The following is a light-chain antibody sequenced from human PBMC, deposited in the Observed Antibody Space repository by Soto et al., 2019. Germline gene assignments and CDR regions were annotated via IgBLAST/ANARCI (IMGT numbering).Light chain of an antibody. CDR2: QVS. CDR3: SSYAGDNKWV. J-gene: IGLJ3*02. CDR1: SSDVGGYKY. Sequence: HSALTQPPSASGSLGQSVTISCTGTSSDVGGYKYVSWFQQHPGKAPKVIIYQVSNRPSGVPDRFSGSKSGNTASLTVSGLQAEDEADYYCSSYAGDNKWVFGGGTKLTVL. V-gene: IGLV2-8*01.